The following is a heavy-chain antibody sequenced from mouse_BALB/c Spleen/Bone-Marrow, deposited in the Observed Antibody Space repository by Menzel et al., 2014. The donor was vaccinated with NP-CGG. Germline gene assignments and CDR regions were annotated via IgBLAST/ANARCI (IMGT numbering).Heavy chain of an antibody. CDR1: GYSITSDYA. Sequence: DVKLVESGPGLVKPSQSLSLTCTVTGYSITSDYAWNWIRQFPGNKLEWMGYIGYSDSTSYNPSLKSRISITRDTSKNQLFLQLNSATAEDTATYYCARSNYYGSSYCYFDYWGQGTTLTVSS. CDR2: IGYSDST. V-gene: IGHV3-2*02. J-gene: IGHJ2*01. D-gene: IGHD1-1*01. CDR3: ARSNYYGSSYCYFDY.